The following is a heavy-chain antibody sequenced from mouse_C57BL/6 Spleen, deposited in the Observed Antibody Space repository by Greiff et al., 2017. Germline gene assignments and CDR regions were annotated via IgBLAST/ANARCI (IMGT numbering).Heavy chain of an antibody. V-gene: IGHV5-4*01. D-gene: IGHD2-5*01. Sequence: EVQRVESGGGLVKPGGSLKLSCAASGFTFSSYAMSWVRQTPEKRLEWVATISDGGSYTYYPDNVKGRFTISRDKAKNNLYLQMSHLKSEDTAMYYCARHSNYLWYFDVWGTGTTVTVSS. CDR3: ARHSNYLWYFDV. CDR1: GFTFSSYA. J-gene: IGHJ1*03. CDR2: ISDGGSYT.